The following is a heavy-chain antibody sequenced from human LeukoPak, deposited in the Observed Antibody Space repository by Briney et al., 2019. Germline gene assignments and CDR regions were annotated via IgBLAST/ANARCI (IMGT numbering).Heavy chain of an antibody. CDR3: ARIEDVTRGYNHAYYFDY. CDR1: GYSISSDYY. J-gene: IGHJ4*02. D-gene: IGHD5-18*01. CDR2: IFHNGNT. Sequence: SETLSLTSTVSGYSISSDYYWGWIRQPPGKGLEWIGNIFHNGNTYYNPSLKSRVTMSIDTSKKQFSLKLRTATAADTAVYYCARIEDVTRGYNHAYYFDYWGQGTLVTVVS. V-gene: IGHV4-38-2*02.